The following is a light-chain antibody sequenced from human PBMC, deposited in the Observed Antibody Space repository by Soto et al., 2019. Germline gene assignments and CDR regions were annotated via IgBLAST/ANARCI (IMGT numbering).Light chain of an antibody. J-gene: IGKJ1*01. V-gene: IGKV3-20*01. CDR2: GAF. CDR1: QSFSNNY. CDR3: QHYGSSGT. Sequence: IGLTQSPGTLSLSPGERATLSCRASQSFSNNYLAWYQQKPGQAPRLLIYGAFSRATGIPDRFSGSGSGTDFTLTISRLEPEDFAVYYCQHYGSSGTFGQGTKVDIK.